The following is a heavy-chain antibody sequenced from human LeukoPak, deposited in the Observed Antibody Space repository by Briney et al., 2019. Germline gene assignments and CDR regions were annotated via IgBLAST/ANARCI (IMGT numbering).Heavy chain of an antibody. V-gene: IGHV4-34*01. CDR3: ARGRLTYYYDSSGYYGY. D-gene: IGHD3-22*01. J-gene: IGHJ4*02. CDR1: GGSFSGYY. Sequence: PSETLSLTCAVYGGSFSGYYWSWIRQPPGKGPEWIGEINHSGSTNYNPSLKSRVTISVDTSKNQFSLKLSSVTAADTAVYYCARGRLTYYYDSSGYYGYWGQGTLVTVSS. CDR2: INHSGST.